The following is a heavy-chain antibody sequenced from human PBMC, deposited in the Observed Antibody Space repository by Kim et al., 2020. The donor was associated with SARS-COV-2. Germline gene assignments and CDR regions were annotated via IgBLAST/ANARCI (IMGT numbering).Heavy chain of an antibody. D-gene: IGHD3-9*01. CDR3: AALRSVLRYFDWLSPPLGY. CDR1: GGSFSGYY. J-gene: IGHJ4*02. CDR2: INHSGST. Sequence: SETLSLTCAVYGGSFSGYYWSWIRQPPGKGLEWIGEINHSGSTNYNPSLKSRVTISVDTSKNLFSLKLSSVTAADTAVYYCAALRSVLRYFDWLSPPLGYWGQGTLVTVSS. V-gene: IGHV4-34*01.